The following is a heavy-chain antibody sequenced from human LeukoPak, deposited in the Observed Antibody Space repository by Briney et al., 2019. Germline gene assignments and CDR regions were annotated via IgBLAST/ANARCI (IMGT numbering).Heavy chain of an antibody. CDR1: GFTFSSFE. D-gene: IGHD1-26*01. CDR3: ARDPYSGNYGNYYYYYMDV. V-gene: IGHV3-48*03. J-gene: IGHJ6*03. Sequence: GGSLRLSCAASGFTFSSFEMKWVRQAPGKGLEWVSYISSGGSTIYYADSVKGRFTISRDNAKDSLYLQMNSLGPEDTAVYYCARDPYSGNYGNYYYYYMDVWGKGTTVTISS. CDR2: ISSGGSTI.